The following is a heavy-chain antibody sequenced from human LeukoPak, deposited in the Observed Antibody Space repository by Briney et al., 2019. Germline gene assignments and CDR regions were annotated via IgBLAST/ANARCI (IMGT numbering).Heavy chain of an antibody. CDR3: ARDSLRPFDY. CDR2: TSYDGSNK. V-gene: IGHV3-30*03. Sequence: PGGSLRLSCAASGFTFSNYGMHWVRQAPGKGLEWVAVTSYDGSNKYYADSVKGRFTISRDNSKNTLYLQMNSLKPEDTAVYYCARDSLRPFDYWGQGTLVTVSS. J-gene: IGHJ4*02. D-gene: IGHD3-16*01. CDR1: GFTFSNYG.